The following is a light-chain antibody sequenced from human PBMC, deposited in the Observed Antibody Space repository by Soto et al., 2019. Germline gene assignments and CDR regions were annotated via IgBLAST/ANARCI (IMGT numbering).Light chain of an antibody. CDR3: SSYAGNNNYV. J-gene: IGLJ1*01. CDR1: SSDVGNYNY. Sequence: QSVLTQPPSASGSPGQSVTISCTGTSSDVGNYNYVSWYQQHPGKAPKLMIYEVNKRPSGVPDRFSGSKSGNTASLNVSGLQAEDEAHYYCSSYAGNNNYVLATGTKV. V-gene: IGLV2-8*01. CDR2: EVN.